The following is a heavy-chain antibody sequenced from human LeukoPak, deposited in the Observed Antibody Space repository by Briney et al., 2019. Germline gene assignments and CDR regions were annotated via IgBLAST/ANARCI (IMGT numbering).Heavy chain of an antibody. D-gene: IGHD3-3*02. J-gene: IGHJ6*03. CDR2: INPNSGGT. CDR1: GYTFTGYY. V-gene: IGHV1-2*02. Sequence: ASVKVSCKASGYTFTGYYMHWVRQAPGQGLEWMGWINPNSGGTNYAQKFQGRVTMTRDTSISTAYMELSRLRSDDTAVYYCAVSYYYYYYMDVWGKGTTVTISS. CDR3: AVSYYYYYYMDV.